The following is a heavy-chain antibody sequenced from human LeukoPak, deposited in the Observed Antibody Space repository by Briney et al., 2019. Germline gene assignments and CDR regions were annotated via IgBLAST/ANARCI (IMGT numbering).Heavy chain of an antibody. Sequence: GESLKIPCKGSGYSFTNYWIGWVRQMPGKGLEWMGIIYPGDSDTRYSPSFQGQVTISVDKSISTAYLQWSSLKASDTAMYYCARWLGYCSSTTCYQPFDYWGQGTLVTVSS. CDR2: IYPGDSDT. CDR3: ARWLGYCSSTTCYQPFDY. D-gene: IGHD2-2*01. J-gene: IGHJ4*02. V-gene: IGHV5-51*01. CDR1: GYSFTNYW.